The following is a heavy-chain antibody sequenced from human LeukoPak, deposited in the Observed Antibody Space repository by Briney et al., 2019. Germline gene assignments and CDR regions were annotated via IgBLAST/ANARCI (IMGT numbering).Heavy chain of an antibody. CDR1: EFSPISHW. Sequence: GGSLRLSCAASEFSPISHWMTWVRQAPGKGLEWVSVIYSGGSTYYADSVKGRFTISRDNSKNTLYLQMNSLRAEDTAVYYCASDYGGNTGNFDYWGQGTLVTVSS. CDR2: IYSGGST. V-gene: IGHV3-53*01. D-gene: IGHD4-23*01. J-gene: IGHJ4*02. CDR3: ASDYGGNTGNFDY.